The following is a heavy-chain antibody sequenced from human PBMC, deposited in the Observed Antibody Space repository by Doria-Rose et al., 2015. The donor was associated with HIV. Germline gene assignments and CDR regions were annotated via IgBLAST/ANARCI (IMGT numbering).Heavy chain of an antibody. Sequence: WFRQAPEKGLEWVGFIRSKAYGGTTDYAASLKGRFTISRDDSNTIAYLQMNGLRTEDTAVYFCTRSYNNFWSGSYYDYWGQGTLVTVSS. CDR2: IRSKAYGGTT. D-gene: IGHD3-3*01. V-gene: IGHV3-49*03. CDR3: TRSYNNFWSGSYYDY. J-gene: IGHJ4*02.